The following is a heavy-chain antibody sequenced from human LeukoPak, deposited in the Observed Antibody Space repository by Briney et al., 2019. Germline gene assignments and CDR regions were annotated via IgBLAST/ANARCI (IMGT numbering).Heavy chain of an antibody. CDR3: ARFRYGLYYFDY. CDR1: GGSFSGYY. J-gene: IGHJ4*02. CDR2: INHSGST. V-gene: IGHV4-34*01. Sequence: SETLSLTCAVYGGSFSGYYWSWIRQPPGKGLEWIGEINHSGSTNYNPSLKSRVTISVDTSKNQFSLKLSSVTAADTAVYYCARFRYGLYYFDYWGQGTLVTVSS. D-gene: IGHD5-18*01.